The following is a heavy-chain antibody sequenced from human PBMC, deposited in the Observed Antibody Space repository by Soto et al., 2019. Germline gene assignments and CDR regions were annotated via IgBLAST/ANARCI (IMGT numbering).Heavy chain of an antibody. CDR3: ARSLPRLLWFGTDFDY. CDR1: GFTFSSYA. Sequence: GGSLRLSCAASGFTFSSYAMHWVRQAPGKGLEYVSAISSNGGSTYYANSVKGRFTISRDNSKNTLYLQMGSLRAEDMAVYYCARSLPRLLWFGTDFDYWGQGTLVTVSS. CDR2: ISSNGGST. D-gene: IGHD3-10*01. J-gene: IGHJ4*02. V-gene: IGHV3-64*01.